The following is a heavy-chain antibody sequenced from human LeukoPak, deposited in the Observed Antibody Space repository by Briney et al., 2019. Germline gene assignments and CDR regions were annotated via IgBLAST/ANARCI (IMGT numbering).Heavy chain of an antibody. CDR3: ARDSEIYGDYDY. V-gene: IGHV1-69*05. CDR2: IIPIFGTA. J-gene: IGHJ4*02. D-gene: IGHD4-17*01. Sequence: ASVKVSCKASGGTFSSYAINWVRQAPGQGLEWMGGIIPIFGTANYAQKFQGRVTITTDESTSTAYMELSSLRSEDTAVYYCARDSEIYGDYDYWGQGTLVTVSS. CDR1: GGTFSSYA.